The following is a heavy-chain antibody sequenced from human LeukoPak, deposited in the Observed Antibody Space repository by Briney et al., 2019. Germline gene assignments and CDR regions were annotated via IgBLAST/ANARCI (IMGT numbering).Heavy chain of an antibody. D-gene: IGHD3-3*01. J-gene: IGHJ4*02. CDR2: IYYSGST. CDR3: ARHGQMYYDFWSGYSPGDY. Sequence: SETLSLTCSVSGGSISSSAYYWGWIRQPPGKGLEWIGTIYYSGSTYYNPSLKSRVTISVDTSKNQFSLKLRSVTAADTAVYYCARHGQMYYDFWSGYSPGDYWGQGTLVTVSS. V-gene: IGHV4-39*01. CDR1: GGSISSSAYY.